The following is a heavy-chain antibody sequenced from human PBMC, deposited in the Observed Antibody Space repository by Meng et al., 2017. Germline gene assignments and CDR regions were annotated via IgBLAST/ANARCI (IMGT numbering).Heavy chain of an antibody. V-gene: IGHV1-69*01. CDR3: ARRPGYSSGWYDY. J-gene: IGHJ4*02. CDR2: IIPIFGTA. D-gene: IGHD6-19*01. CDR1: GGTFSSYA. Sequence: VQPVQAGAEVKKPGSSGKVSCKASGGTFSSYAMSWVRQAPGQGLEWMGGIIPIFGTANYAQKFQGRVTITADESTSTAYMELSSLRSEDTAVYYCARRPGYSSGWYDYWGQGTLVTVSS.